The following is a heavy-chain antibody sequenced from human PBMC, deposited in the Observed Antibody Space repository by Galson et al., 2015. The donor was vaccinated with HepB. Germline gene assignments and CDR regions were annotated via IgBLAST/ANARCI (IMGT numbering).Heavy chain of an antibody. Sequence: SLRLSCAASGFAFSRYAMSWVRQAPGTGLEWLSYISSGGNTIYYADSVKGRFTISRDNSKSTLFLQMNGLGAEDTALYFCSRDDGDGLLGHFYYMDVWGKGTTVIVSS. J-gene: IGHJ6*03. CDR2: ISSGGNTI. D-gene: IGHD4-17*01. CDR1: GFAFSRYA. CDR3: SRDDGDGLLGHFYYMDV. V-gene: IGHV3-48*01.